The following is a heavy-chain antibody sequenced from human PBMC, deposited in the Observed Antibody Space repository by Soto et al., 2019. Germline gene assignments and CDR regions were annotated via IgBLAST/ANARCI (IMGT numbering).Heavy chain of an antibody. Sequence: VQLQESGPGLVRPSETLSLTCTVSGGSISSGNFYWSWIRQPPGKGLEWIGYIYFSGSTSYSPSLKSRLTISLNTSSTPFSPQLTSATAAAAAVYAWARVANGEYPYSDLWCQGALVTVCS. CDR3: ARVANGEYPYSDL. D-gene: IGHD4-17*01. J-gene: IGHJ4*02. V-gene: IGHV4-30-4*03. CDR2: IYFSGST. CDR1: GGSISSGNFY.